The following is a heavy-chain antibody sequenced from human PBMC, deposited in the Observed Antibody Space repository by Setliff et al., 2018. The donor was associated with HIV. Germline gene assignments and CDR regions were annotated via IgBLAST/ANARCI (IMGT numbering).Heavy chain of an antibody. D-gene: IGHD3-22*01. CDR1: RFTFDDYA. CDR2: ISWNSGGI. V-gene: IGHV3-9*01. CDR3: ASSRPPDDSSGYLDH. Sequence: PGGSLRLSCAASRFTFDDYAMHWVRQAPGKGLEWVSGISWNSGGILYADSVKGRFTISRDNAKNSLYLQMNSLRAEDTAVYYCASSRPPDDSSGYLDHWGQGTLVTVSS. J-gene: IGHJ4*01.